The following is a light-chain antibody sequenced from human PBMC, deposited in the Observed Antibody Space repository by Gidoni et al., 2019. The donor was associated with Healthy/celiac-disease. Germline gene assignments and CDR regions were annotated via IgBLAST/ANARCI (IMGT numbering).Light chain of an antibody. CDR3: QQYGSSPTWT. V-gene: IGKV3-20*01. CDR2: GAS. CDR1: QSVSSSY. J-gene: IGKJ1*01. Sequence: EIVLTQSPVTLSLSPGERATLSCRASQSVSSSYLAWYQQKPGQAPRLLIYGASSRATGIPDRVSGSGSGKDFTLTISRLEPEDFAVYYCQQYGSSPTWTFGQGTKVEIK.